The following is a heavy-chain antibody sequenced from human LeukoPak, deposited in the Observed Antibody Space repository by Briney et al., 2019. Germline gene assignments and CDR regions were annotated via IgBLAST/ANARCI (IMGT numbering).Heavy chain of an antibody. Sequence: PGGSLRLSCLGSGFTFRNYPMYWVRQAPGKGLEWMAVISYDGNTKYYADSVKGRFTISRDNSKNTLYLQMNSLRAEDTAVYYCAKEGYDSSGYDTFPSNNWFDPWGQGTLVTVSS. J-gene: IGHJ5*02. CDR1: GFTFRNYP. V-gene: IGHV3-30*04. CDR3: AKEGYDSSGYDTFPSNNWFDP. CDR2: ISYDGNTK. D-gene: IGHD3-22*01.